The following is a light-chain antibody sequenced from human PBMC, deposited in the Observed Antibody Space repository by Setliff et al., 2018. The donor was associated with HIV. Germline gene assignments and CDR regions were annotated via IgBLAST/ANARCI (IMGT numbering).Light chain of an antibody. V-gene: IGLV2-11*01. CDR1: SSDVAAYNS. J-gene: IGLJ1*01. CDR3: CSYAGSYTSYYV. CDR2: DVS. Sequence: QSVLTQPPSASGSPGQSVAISCTGTSSDVAAYNSVSWYQHHPGKAPKLIIYDVSRRPSGVPDRFSGSKSGNTASLTISGLQAEDEADYYCCSYAGSYTSYYVFGSGTKVTVL.